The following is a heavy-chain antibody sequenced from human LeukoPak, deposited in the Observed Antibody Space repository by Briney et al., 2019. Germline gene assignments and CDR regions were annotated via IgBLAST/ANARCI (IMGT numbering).Heavy chain of an antibody. D-gene: IGHD3-3*01. V-gene: IGHV4-61*08. CDR2: IFHSGSA. CDR3: ARGGFTIRGVTPFDS. Sequence: SETLSLTCTVSGGSTASDGYYWSWIRQPAGKGLEWIGYIFHSGSAHYNPSLKSRVTISLDKSNNQVSLRLTSVTVADTAVYYCARGGFTIRGVTPFDSWGQGKMVTVSS. J-gene: IGHJ4*02. CDR1: GGSTASDGYY.